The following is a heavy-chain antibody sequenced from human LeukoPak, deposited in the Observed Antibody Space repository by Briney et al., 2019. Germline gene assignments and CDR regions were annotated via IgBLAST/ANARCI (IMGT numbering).Heavy chain of an antibody. J-gene: IGHJ4*02. Sequence: GGSLRLSCAASGFTFSSFGMHWVRQAPGKGLEWVAFIWYDGTDKYYADSVKGRFTISRDNSKNTLYLQMNSLRPEDTAVYYCAPRVVVITAPFDYWGQGTLVTVSS. D-gene: IGHD2-21*01. V-gene: IGHV3-30*02. CDR1: GFTFSSFG. CDR2: IWYDGTDK. CDR3: APRVVVITAPFDY.